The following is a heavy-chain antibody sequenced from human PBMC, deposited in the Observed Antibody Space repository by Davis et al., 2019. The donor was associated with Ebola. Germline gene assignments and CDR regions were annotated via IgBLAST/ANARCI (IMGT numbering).Heavy chain of an antibody. D-gene: IGHD6-13*01. J-gene: IGHJ4*02. CDR3: ARDGESSSWYGGFDY. CDR1: GFTFSSYW. V-gene: IGHV3-74*01. CDR2: INSDGSST. Sequence: PGGSLRLSCAASGFTFSSYWMHWVRQAPGKGLVWVSRINSDGSSTSYADSVKGRFTISRDNAKNTLYLQMNSLRAEDTAVYYCARDGESSSWYGGFDYWGQGTLVTVSS.